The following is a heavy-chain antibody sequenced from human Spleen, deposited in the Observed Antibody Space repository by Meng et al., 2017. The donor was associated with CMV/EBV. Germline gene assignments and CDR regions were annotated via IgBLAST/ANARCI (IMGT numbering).Heavy chain of an antibody. CDR2: MNPNSGNT. J-gene: IGHJ6*02. D-gene: IGHD6-19*01. CDR3: ARMTSGSSDWYASMDV. Sequence: ASVKVSCKASGYTFTNYDINWVRQAAGQGLEWMGWMNPNSGNTGYAQKFQGRVTMTRNTPISTAYMELSSLRSEDTAVYYCARMTSGSSDWYASMDVWGQGTTVTVSS. CDR1: GYTFTNYD. V-gene: IGHV1-8*01.